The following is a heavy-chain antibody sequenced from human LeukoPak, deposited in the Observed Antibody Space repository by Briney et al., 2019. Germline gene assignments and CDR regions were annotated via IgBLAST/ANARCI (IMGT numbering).Heavy chain of an antibody. Sequence: GESLKISCAASGFTFSSYWMHWVRQAPGKGLEWVSRINSDGSYTNYADSVKGRFTISRDNAKNTVYPQMNSLRADDTAVYYCARDRGYSGYGTYYYYMDVWGKGTTVTVSS. CDR2: INSDGSYT. D-gene: IGHD5-12*01. CDR3: ARDRGYSGYGTYYYYMDV. CDR1: GFTFSSYW. J-gene: IGHJ6*03. V-gene: IGHV3-74*01.